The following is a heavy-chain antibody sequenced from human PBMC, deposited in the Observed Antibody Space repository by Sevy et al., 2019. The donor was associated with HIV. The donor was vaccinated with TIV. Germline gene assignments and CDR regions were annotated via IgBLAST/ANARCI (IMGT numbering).Heavy chain of an antibody. J-gene: IGHJ6*02. Sequence: GGALRLSCAASGFNFDDYAMHWVRQAPGKGLEWVSGISWNSGSIGYADSVKGQFTISRDNAKKSLFLQMNSLRTEDIALYYCAKGLGLYYYYAIDVWGQGTTVTVSS. CDR1: GFNFDDYA. CDR2: ISWNSGSI. CDR3: AKGLGLYYYYAIDV. V-gene: IGHV3-9*03.